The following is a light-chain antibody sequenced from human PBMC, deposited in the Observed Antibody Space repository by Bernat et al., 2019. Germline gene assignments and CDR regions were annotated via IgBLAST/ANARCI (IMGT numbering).Light chain of an antibody. CDR3: QVWDTTTDQYV. V-gene: IGLV3-21*04. Sequence: SYVLTQPPSVSVAPGRTARITCGGTNIGTKSVHWYEQKPGQAPVLVIYSDSGRPSGSPERFSASNSGNTAILTISSVEAGDEADYYCQVWDTTTDQYVFGTGTKVTVL. CDR1: NIGTKS. J-gene: IGLJ1*01. CDR2: SDS.